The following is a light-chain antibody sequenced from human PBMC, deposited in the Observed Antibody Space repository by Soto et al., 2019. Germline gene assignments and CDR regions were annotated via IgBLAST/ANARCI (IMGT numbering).Light chain of an antibody. J-gene: IGLJ1*01. CDR1: SSNIGAGYD. V-gene: IGLV1-40*01. Sequence: CVLTQPPSVSGAPGQRVTISCTGSSSNIGAGYDVHWYQQLPGTAPKLLIYGNSNRPSGVPDRFSGSKSGTSASLAITGLRAEDEADYYCQSYDSSLRVFGTGTKVTVL. CDR3: QSYDSSLRV. CDR2: GNS.